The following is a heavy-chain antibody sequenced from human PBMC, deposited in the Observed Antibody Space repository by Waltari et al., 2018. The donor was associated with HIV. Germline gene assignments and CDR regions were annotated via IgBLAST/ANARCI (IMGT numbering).Heavy chain of an antibody. J-gene: IGHJ3*02. D-gene: IGHD1-1*01. CDR3: AADGGVPDAFDI. CDR2: IVVGSGNT. Sequence: QMQLVQSGPEVKKPATSAKVSCKASGFTFTCSPVQWVRQARGQRLEWIGWIVVGSGNTNYAQKFQERVTITRDMSTSTAYMELSSLRSEDTAVYYCAADGGVPDAFDIWGQGTMVTVSS. V-gene: IGHV1-58*01. CDR1: GFTFTCSP.